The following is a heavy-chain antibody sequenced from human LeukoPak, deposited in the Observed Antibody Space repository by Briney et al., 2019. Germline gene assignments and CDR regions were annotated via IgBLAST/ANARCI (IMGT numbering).Heavy chain of an antibody. J-gene: IGHJ6*02. CDR2: INPDGITT. V-gene: IGHV3-74*01. CDR1: GFTFSTYW. CDR3: ARDYYYYGMDV. Sequence: PGGSLRLSCAASGFTFSTYWMHWVRQAPGKGLEWVSRINPDGITTTCADSVKGRFTISRDNAKNTLFLQMNSLRAEDTAVYYCARDYYYYGMDVWGQGATITVSS.